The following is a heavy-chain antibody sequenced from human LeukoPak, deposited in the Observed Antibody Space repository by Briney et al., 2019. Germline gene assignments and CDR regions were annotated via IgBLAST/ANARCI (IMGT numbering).Heavy chain of an antibody. J-gene: IGHJ4*02. D-gene: IGHD5-12*01. V-gene: IGHV7-81*01. CDR2: FNTYTGNP. CDR3: ARFEDTIVATTIDC. CDR1: GYSFTTYR. Sequence: GASVDVSCNASGYSFTTYRMNWVPQAPGQGLEWRGWFNTYTGNPTYAQSFTGRFVFSMDTSASTAYLQISSLKAEDMAMYYCARFEDTIVATTIDCWGQGTLVTVSS.